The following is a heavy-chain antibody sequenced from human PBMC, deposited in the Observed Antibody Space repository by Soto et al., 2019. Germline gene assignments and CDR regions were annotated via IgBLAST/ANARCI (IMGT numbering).Heavy chain of an antibody. V-gene: IGHV1-46*02. CDR2: LNPSDGRT. CDR1: GYTFQKFF. Sequence: QVQLVQSGAEVKKPGASVKLSCKASGYTFQKFFIHWVRQAPGQGLEWMGVLNPSDGRTTYAQDFQGRVAMTTATSTTTVSLEVAGLKPQDPAVYYCARDLEVVEVGGNYEGIFDFWGQGSRVTVSS. J-gene: IGHJ4*02. CDR3: ARDLEVVEVGGNYEGIFDF. D-gene: IGHD3-22*01.